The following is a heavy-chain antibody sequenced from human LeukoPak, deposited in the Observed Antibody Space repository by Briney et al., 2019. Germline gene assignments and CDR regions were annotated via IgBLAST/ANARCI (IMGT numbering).Heavy chain of an antibody. CDR2: VSSDGSNK. CDR3: GRDLRHQLLYCLDY. J-gene: IGHJ4*02. Sequence: PGGSLRLSCAASGFSFRSYAMHWVRQAPGKGLEWVAVVSSDGSNKYYADSVKGRFTISRDNSKNTVYLQMNSLRAEDTAVYYCGRDLRHQLLYCLDYWGQGTLVIVSS. CDR1: GFSFRSYA. D-gene: IGHD2-2*02. V-gene: IGHV3-30*04.